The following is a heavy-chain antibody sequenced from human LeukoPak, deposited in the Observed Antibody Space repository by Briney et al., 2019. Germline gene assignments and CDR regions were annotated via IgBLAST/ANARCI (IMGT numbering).Heavy chain of an antibody. Sequence: GGSLRLSCAASGFTFSSYSMNWVRQAPGKGLEWVSSISSSSSYIYYADSVKGRFTISRDNAKNSLYLQMNSLRVEDTAVYYCAREQVHYYGSGSYGEDAFDIWGQGTMVTVSS. CDR2: ISSSSSYI. J-gene: IGHJ3*02. CDR3: AREQVHYYGSGSYGEDAFDI. V-gene: IGHV3-21*01. CDR1: GFTFSSYS. D-gene: IGHD3-10*01.